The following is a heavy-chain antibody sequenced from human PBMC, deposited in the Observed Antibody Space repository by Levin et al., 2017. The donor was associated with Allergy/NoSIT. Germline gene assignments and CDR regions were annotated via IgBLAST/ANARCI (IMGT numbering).Heavy chain of an antibody. CDR1: GDSISSSNW. CDR3: ARGGGGSGSFVDY. Sequence: SETLSLTCAVSGDSISSSNWWSWVRQPPGKGLEWIGEIYHSRSTNYNPSLKSRVTISVDNSNNQFSLKLSSVTAADTAVYYCARGGGGSGSFVDYWGQGTLVTVSS. CDR2: IYHSRST. J-gene: IGHJ4*02. V-gene: IGHV4-4*02. D-gene: IGHD3-10*01.